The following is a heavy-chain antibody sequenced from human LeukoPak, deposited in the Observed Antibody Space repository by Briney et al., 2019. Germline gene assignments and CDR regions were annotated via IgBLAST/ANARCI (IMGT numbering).Heavy chain of an antibody. CDR3: ARDGRFLEWLSAANTYYYYGMDV. V-gene: IGHV1-69*13. J-gene: IGHJ6*02. CDR1: GGTFSSYA. D-gene: IGHD3-3*01. Sequence: SVKVSCEASGGTFSSYAISWVRQAPGQGLEWMGGIIPIFGTANYAQKFQGRVTITADESTSTAYMELSSLRSEDTAVYYCARDGRFLEWLSAANTYYYYGMDVWGQGTTVTVSS. CDR2: IIPIFGTA.